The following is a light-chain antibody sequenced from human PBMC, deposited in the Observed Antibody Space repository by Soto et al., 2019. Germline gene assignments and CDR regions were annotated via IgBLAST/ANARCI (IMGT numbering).Light chain of an antibody. CDR2: GAS. Sequence: DIPLTQSPSSLSASVGDRVIITCRASQSISDYVNWFQQKPGRAPKLLIYGASSLQGGVPSRFSGSGSGTDFTLTISSLQPEDFATYYCQQSYTTLGTFGQGTKVDFK. CDR1: QSISDY. CDR3: QQSYTTLGT. V-gene: IGKV1-39*01. J-gene: IGKJ1*01.